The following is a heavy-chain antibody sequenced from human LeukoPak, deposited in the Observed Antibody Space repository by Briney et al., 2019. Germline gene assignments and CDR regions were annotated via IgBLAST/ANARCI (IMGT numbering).Heavy chain of an antibody. CDR1: GYTFSDYW. J-gene: IGHJ4*02. CDR2: IIKDGSDK. Sequence: GGSLRLSCEASGYTFSDYWMGWVRQAPGKGPEWVANIIKDGSDKYYVDSVKGRFTISRDNAKNSVYLQMSSLRVEDTAVYYCTRELWPGDYWGQGILVTVSS. CDR3: TRELWPGDY. D-gene: IGHD3-16*01. V-gene: IGHV3-7*01.